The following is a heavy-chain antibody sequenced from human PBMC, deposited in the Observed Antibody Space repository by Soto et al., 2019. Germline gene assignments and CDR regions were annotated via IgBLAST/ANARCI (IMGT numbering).Heavy chain of an antibody. CDR1: GFTFSNAW. D-gene: IGHD6-25*01. Sequence: EVQLVESGGGLVKPGGSLRRSCAASGFTFSNAWMSWVRQAPGKRLEWVGRIKSKSNGGTTDYAAPVKGRFTISRDDSKNTRYLQMNSLKSEDTAVYFCTRIAAYYYYGMDVWGQGTTVTVSS. CDR3: TRIAAYYYYGMDV. V-gene: IGHV3-15*01. J-gene: IGHJ6*02. CDR2: IKSKSNGGTT.